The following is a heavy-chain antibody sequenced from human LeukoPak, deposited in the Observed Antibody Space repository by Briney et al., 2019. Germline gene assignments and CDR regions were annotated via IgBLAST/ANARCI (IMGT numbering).Heavy chain of an antibody. CDR2: IKKTGSET. CDR1: GFTFSHFW. J-gene: IGHJ4*02. CDR3: AKEYCSNSVCHSLDY. D-gene: IGHD2-8*01. Sequence: GGSLRLSCAASGFTFSHFWMSWVRQAPGKGLEWVAYIKKTGSETYYVDSVKGRFTITRDNTRSSLFLQMYSLRAEDTAVYYCAKEYCSNSVCHSLDYWGQGTLVTVSS. V-gene: IGHV3-7*01.